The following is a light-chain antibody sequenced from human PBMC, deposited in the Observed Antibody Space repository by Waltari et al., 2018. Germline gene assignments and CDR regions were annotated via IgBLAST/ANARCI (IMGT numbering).Light chain of an antibody. Sequence: SALSQPRSVSRSSDQSGTISCTGSSNDVGRYKLVFWYQRHPSKAPKLMIYNVSERPPGVPARFSGPKSANTASLTISGLQAGDEADYYCCTYGGRYNYVFRTGTKVT. CDR1: SNDVGRYKL. J-gene: IGLJ1*01. CDR2: NVS. V-gene: IGLV2-11*01. CDR3: CTYGGRYNYV.